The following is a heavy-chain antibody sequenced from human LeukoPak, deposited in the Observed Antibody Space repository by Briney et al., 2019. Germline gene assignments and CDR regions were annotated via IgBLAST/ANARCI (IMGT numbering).Heavy chain of an antibody. J-gene: IGHJ6*02. CDR1: GGSISSYY. V-gene: IGHV4-59*01. CDR2: FYYSGST. Sequence: SETLSLTCTVSGGSISSYYWSWIRQPPGKGLEWIGYFYYSGSTNYNPSLKSRVTISVDTSKNQFSLKLSSVTAADTAVYYCARGGSGYDSFYYYGMDVWGQGTTVTVSS. CDR3: ARGGSGYDSFYYYGMDV. D-gene: IGHD5-12*01.